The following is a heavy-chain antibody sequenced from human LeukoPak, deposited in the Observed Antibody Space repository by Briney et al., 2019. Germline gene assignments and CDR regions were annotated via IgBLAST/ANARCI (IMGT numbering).Heavy chain of an antibody. CDR1: GFTFSSYS. Sequence: GGSLRLSCAASGFTFSSYSMDWVRQAPGKGLEWVSYISGSGSTKYYADSVKGRFTISRDSAKNSLSLQMNSLRAEDTAVYYCARDQGAGYRRLWGQGTLVTVSS. CDR3: ARDQGAGYRRL. CDR2: ISGSGSTK. V-gene: IGHV3-48*01. D-gene: IGHD6-13*01. J-gene: IGHJ4*02.